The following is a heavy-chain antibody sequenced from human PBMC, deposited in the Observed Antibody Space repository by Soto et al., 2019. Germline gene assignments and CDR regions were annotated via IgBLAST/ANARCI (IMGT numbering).Heavy chain of an antibody. CDR3: ARLQLEGTFDY. J-gene: IGHJ4*02. Sequence: QVQLVQSGAEVKKPGASVKVSCKASGYTFTSYAMHWVRQAPGQRLEWMGWINAGNGNTKYSQKFQGRVTITRDTSESTAYMELSSLRSEDTAVYYCARLQLEGTFDYWGQGTLVTVSS. CDR1: GYTFTSYA. D-gene: IGHD6-13*01. CDR2: INAGNGNT. V-gene: IGHV1-3*01.